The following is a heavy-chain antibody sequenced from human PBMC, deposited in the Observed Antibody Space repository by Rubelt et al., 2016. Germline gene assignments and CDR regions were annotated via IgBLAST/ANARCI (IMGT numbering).Heavy chain of an antibody. J-gene: IGHJ4*02. V-gene: IGHV3-23*04. Sequence: EVQLVESGGGVVQPGASPRLSCVASGFTFKWTVMHWVRQAPGKGLEWVSSFSNAAGGPTFYAYPVKCRFTISRDTSKNTLYLQMSRLRAEDTAVYFCAKGSARTWKYADDWGQGTLVTVSS. CDR3: AKGSARTWKYADD. CDR1: GFTFKWTV. D-gene: IGHD1-7*01. CDR2: FSNAAGGPT.